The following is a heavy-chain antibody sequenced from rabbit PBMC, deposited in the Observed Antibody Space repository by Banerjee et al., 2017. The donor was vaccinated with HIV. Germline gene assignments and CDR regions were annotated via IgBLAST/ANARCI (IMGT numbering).Heavy chain of an antibody. Sequence: QEQLEESGGDLVKPEGSLTLTCTASGFSFSGSFYICWVRQAPGKGLEWIACIYAGSSGTTYYASWAKGRFTISKTSSTTVTLQMTSLTAADTATYFCARGYNPGSSYLYYGMDLWGQGTLVTVS. J-gene: IGHJ6*01. CDR2: IYAGSSGTT. V-gene: IGHV1S45*01. D-gene: IGHD8-1*01. CDR3: ARGYNPGSSYLYYGMDL. CDR1: GFSFSGSFY.